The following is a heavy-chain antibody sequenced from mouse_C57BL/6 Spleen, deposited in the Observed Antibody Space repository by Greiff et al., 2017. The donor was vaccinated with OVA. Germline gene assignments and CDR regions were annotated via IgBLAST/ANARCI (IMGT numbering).Heavy chain of an antibody. CDR3: ARSLYYMDY. CDR2: INPNNGGT. D-gene: IGHD2-1*01. V-gene: IGHV1-26*01. J-gene: IGHJ4*01. Sequence: VQLQQSGPELVKPGASVQISCKASGYTFTDYYMNWVKQSHGKSLEWIGDINPNNGGTSYNQKFKGKATLTVDKSSSTAYMELRSLTSEDSAVYYCARSLYYMDYWGQGTSVTVSS. CDR1: GYTFTDYY.